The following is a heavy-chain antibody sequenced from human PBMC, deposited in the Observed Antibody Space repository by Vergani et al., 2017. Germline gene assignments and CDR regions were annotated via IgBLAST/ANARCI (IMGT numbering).Heavy chain of an antibody. V-gene: IGHV4-31*03. Sequence: QVQLQESGPGLVKPSQTLSLTCTVSGGSISSGGYYWSWIRQHPGKGLEWIGYIYYSGSTYYNPSLKSRVTISVDTSKNQFSLKLSSVTAADTAVYYCARDRAYDGDYVGEQGNWFDPWGQGTLVTVSS. J-gene: IGHJ5*02. CDR1: GGSISSGGYY. D-gene: IGHD4-17*01. CDR3: ARDRAYDGDYVGEQGNWFDP. CDR2: IYYSGST.